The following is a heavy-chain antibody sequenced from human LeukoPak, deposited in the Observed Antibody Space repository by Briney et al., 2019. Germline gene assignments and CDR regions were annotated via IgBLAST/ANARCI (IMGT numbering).Heavy chain of an antibody. V-gene: IGHV3-23*01. CDR1: GFTFSRLA. D-gene: IGHD1-26*01. CDR2: ISASGP. J-gene: IGHJ4*02. CDR3: ARASVVGASLYFDS. Sequence: GGSLRLSCAASGFTFSRLAMTWVRQAPGKGLEWVSTISASGPYYADAVRGRFTISRDNSRNTLSLQMDSLRAEDTAVYYCARASVVGASLYFDSWGQGTLVTVSS.